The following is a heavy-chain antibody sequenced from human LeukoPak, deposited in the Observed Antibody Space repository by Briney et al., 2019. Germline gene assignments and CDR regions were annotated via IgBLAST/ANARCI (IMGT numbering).Heavy chain of an antibody. CDR1: GYTFTSYG. CDR2: ISAYNGNT. J-gene: IGHJ4*02. V-gene: IGHV1-18*01. D-gene: IGHD3-3*01. CDR3: ARDYDFWSGYYILPFDY. Sequence: ASVKVSCKASGYTFTSYGISWVRQAPGQGLEWMGWISAYNGNTNYAQKLQGRVTMTIDTSTSTAYMELRSLRSDDTAVYYCARDYDFWSGYYILPFDYWGQGTLVTVSS.